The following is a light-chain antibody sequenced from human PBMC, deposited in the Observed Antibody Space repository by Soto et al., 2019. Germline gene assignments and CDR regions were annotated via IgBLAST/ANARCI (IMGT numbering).Light chain of an antibody. CDR1: QSVTSS. CDR3: QQVKSYPRT. V-gene: IGKV3-11*01. CDR2: DVS. J-gene: IGKJ4*01. Sequence: EIVLTQSPATLSLSPGDRATLSCRASQSVTSSLAWFQQKPGQAPRLLIYDVSRRATAIPARFSGSGSGTDFTLAINNLQPEDFATYYCQQVKSYPRTFGGGTKVDIK.